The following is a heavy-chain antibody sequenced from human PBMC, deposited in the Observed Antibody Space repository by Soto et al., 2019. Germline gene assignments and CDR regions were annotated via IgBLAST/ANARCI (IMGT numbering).Heavy chain of an antibody. CDR2: IWYDGSNK. CDR1: GFTFSSYG. J-gene: IGHJ4*02. Sequence: QVQLVESGGGVVQPGRSLRLSCAASGFTFSSYGMHWVRQAPGKGLEWVAVIWYDGSNKYYADSVKGRFTISRDKSKNTLYLQMNSLRAEDTAVYYCARGLEMYSSGWYDGFDYWGQGTLVTVSS. D-gene: IGHD6-19*01. V-gene: IGHV3-33*01. CDR3: ARGLEMYSSGWYDGFDY.